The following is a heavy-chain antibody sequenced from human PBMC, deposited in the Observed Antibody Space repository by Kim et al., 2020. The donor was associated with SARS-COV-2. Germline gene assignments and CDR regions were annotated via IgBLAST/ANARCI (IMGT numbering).Heavy chain of an antibody. CDR2: ISSSSSYI. D-gene: IGHD3-9*01. CDR3: ALEIGGYYDILTGRGAFDI. J-gene: IGHJ3*02. V-gene: IGHV3-21*01. CDR1: GFTFSSYS. Sequence: GGSLRLSCAASGFTFSSYSMNWVRQAPGKGLEWVSSISSSSSYIYYADSVKGRFTISRDNAKNSLYLQMNSLRAEDTAVYYCALEIGGYYDILTGRGAFDIWGQGTMVTVSS.